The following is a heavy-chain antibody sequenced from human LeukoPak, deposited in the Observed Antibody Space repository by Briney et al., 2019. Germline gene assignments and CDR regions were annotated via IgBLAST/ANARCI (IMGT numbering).Heavy chain of an antibody. CDR3: ATLYSRYSDY. V-gene: IGHV3-23*01. D-gene: IGHD3-22*01. Sequence: QPGGSLRLSCAASGFTLSNYALSWVRQAPGKGLEWVSAISGSSTLYADSVKGRSTISRDNSRNTVYLQMNSLRVEDTAIYYCATLYSRYSDYWGQGTLVTVS. CDR2: ISGSST. J-gene: IGHJ4*02. CDR1: GFTLSNYA.